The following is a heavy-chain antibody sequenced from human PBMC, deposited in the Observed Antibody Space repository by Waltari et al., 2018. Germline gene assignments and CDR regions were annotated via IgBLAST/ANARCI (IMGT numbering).Heavy chain of an antibody. CDR2: IYSGGST. V-gene: IGHV3-53*01. CDR1: GFTVSSNY. D-gene: IGHD6-6*01. Sequence: EVQLVESGGGLIQPGGSLRLSCAASGFTVSSNYMSWFRQAPGKGLEWVSVIYSGGSTYNADAVKGRFTISRDNAKNTLYLQMNSLRAGDTAVYYCARDLIAPPYWYFDLWGRGTLVTVSS. CDR3: ARDLIAPPYWYFDL. J-gene: IGHJ2*01.